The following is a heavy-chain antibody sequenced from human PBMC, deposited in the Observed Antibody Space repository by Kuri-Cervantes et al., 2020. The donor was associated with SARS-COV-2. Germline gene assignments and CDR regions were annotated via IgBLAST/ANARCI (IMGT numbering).Heavy chain of an antibody. J-gene: IGHJ5*02. D-gene: IGHD2-21*01. CDR2: ISYDGSNK. Sequence: GESLKISCAASGFTFSSYGMHWVRQAPGKGLEWVAVISYDGSNKYYADSVKGRFTISRDNSKNTLYLQMNSLRAEDTAVYYCARESYCGGDCNWFDPWGQGTLVTVSS. CDR1: GFTFSSYG. V-gene: IGHV3-30*03. CDR3: ARESYCGGDCNWFDP.